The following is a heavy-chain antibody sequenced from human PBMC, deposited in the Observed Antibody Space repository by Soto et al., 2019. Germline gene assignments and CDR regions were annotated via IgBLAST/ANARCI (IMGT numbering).Heavy chain of an antibody. CDR3: AREGIGGTASRGFCDY. CDR2: IWYDGSNK. D-gene: IGHD1-7*01. J-gene: IGHJ4*02. Sequence: QEHLVESGGGVVQPGRSLRLSCAASGSIFSGYGMHWVRQAPGKGLEWVAVIWYDGSNKYYADSVKGRFTISRNNSKNILYLQTDTLRDEDTAVYYCAREGIGGTASRGFCDYWGKGTLVTVSS. V-gene: IGHV3-33*01. CDR1: GSIFSGYG.